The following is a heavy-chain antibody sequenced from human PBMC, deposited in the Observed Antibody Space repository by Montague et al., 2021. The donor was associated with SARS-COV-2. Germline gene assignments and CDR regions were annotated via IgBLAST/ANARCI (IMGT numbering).Heavy chain of an antibody. Sequence: SETLSLTCTVSGGSISSYYWTWIRQPPGKGLESIGYIYHNGSTKYNPSLKSRVTISVGTSKNQFSLKLSSVSVADTAVYYCARGGGNSADYYNYTMDVWGQGTTVTVFS. CDR1: GGSISSYY. V-gene: IGHV4-59*01. D-gene: IGHD4-23*01. CDR3: ARGGGNSADYYNYTMDV. J-gene: IGHJ6*02. CDR2: IYHNGST.